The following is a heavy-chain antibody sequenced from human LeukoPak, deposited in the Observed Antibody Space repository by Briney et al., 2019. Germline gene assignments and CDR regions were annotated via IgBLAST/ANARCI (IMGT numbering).Heavy chain of an antibody. J-gene: IGHJ6*03. CDR1: GFTFSTYG. D-gene: IGHD6-13*01. CDR3: APIAAAGTGRYMDV. V-gene: IGHV3-30*02. Sequence: PGGSLRLSCAASGFTFSTYGMHWVRQAPGKGLEWVAFIRYDGGNKYYADSVKGRFTISRDNSKNTLYLQMNSLRAEDTAVYYCAPIAAAGTGRYMDVWGKGTTVTASS. CDR2: IRYDGGNK.